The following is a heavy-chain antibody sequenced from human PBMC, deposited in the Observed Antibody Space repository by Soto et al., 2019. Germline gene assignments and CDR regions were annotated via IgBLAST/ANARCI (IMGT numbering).Heavy chain of an antibody. CDR2: INHSGST. V-gene: IGHV4-34*01. D-gene: IGHD2-15*01. CDR1: GGTFSGYY. CDR3: ARGKDIVVVVAATADTYYYYYGLDV. Sequence: PSETLSLTCAVYGGTFSGYYWSWIRQPPGKGLEWIGEINHSGSTNYNPSLKSRGTISVDTSRNQFSLKLSSVTAADTAVYYCARGKDIVVVVAATADTYYYYYGLDVWRQGTTVTVPS. J-gene: IGHJ6*02.